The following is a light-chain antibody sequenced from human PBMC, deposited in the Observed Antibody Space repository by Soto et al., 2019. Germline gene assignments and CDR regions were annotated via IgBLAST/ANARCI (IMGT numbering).Light chain of an antibody. J-gene: IGKJ3*01. CDR1: QGISSY. Sequence: DLQLTQSPSFLSASVGDRVTITCRASQGISSYLAWYQQKPEEAPKLLIYAASTLQSGVPSRFGGSGSGTEFTLTISSLQPEDFATYYCQQVLTYPLTFGPVTKVDIK. V-gene: IGKV1-9*01. CDR3: QQVLTYPLT. CDR2: AAS.